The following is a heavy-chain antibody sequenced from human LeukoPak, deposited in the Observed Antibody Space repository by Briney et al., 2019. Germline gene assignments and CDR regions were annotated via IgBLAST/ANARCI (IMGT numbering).Heavy chain of an antibody. CDR2: IKSKTDGGTK. CDR3: TTDLPYYYDSSGYLGY. Sequence: GGSLRLSCAASGFTFSNAWMSWVRQAPGKGLEWVGRIKSKTDGGTKDYAAPVKGRFTISRDDSKNTLYLQMNSLKTEDTAVYYCTTDLPYYYDSSGYLGYWGQGTLVTVSS. CDR1: GFTFSNAW. V-gene: IGHV3-15*01. J-gene: IGHJ4*02. D-gene: IGHD3-22*01.